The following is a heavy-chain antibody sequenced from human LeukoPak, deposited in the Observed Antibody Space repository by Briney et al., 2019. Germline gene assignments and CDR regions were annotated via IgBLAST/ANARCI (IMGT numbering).Heavy chain of an antibody. CDR1: GYSISSGYY. Sequence: SETLSLTCTVSGYSISSGYYWGWIRQPPGKGLEWIGSIYHSGSTYYNPSLKSRVTISVDTSKNQFSLKLSSVTAADTAVYYCARDRRIQLWKYYYYYYMDVWGKGTTVTVSS. D-gene: IGHD5-18*01. CDR2: IYHSGST. V-gene: IGHV4-38-2*02. CDR3: ARDRRIQLWKYYYYYYMDV. J-gene: IGHJ6*03.